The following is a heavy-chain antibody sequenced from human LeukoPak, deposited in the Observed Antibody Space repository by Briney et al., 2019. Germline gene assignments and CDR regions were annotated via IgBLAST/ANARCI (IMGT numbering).Heavy chain of an antibody. CDR3: ARSDIVVVPAATYAFDI. CDR1: GGSISSGDYY. CDR2: IYYSGST. D-gene: IGHD2-2*01. J-gene: IGHJ3*02. V-gene: IGHV4-30-4*01. Sequence: SQTLSLTCTVSGGSISSGDYYWSWIRQPPGKGLEWIGNIYYSGSTYYNPSLKSRVTISVDTSKNQFSLKLSSVTAADTAVYYCARSDIVVVPAATYAFDIWGQGTMVTVSS.